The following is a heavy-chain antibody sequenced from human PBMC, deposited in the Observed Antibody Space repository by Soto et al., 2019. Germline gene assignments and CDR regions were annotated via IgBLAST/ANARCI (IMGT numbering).Heavy chain of an antibody. Sequence: QVQLVQSGAEVKKPGPSVKVSCKASGGTFSSYAISWVRQAPGQGLEWMGGIIPIFGTANYAQKFQGRVTITADESTSTAYMELSSLRSEDTAVYYCARDPPSGSYYDGGYYYYGMDVWGQGTTVTVSS. J-gene: IGHJ6*02. V-gene: IGHV1-69*01. CDR3: ARDPPSGSYYDGGYYYYGMDV. D-gene: IGHD1-26*01. CDR2: IIPIFGTA. CDR1: GGTFSSYA.